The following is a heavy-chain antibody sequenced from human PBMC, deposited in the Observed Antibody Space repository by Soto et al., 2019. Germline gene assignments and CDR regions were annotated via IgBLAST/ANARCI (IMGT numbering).Heavy chain of an antibody. Sequence: PGGSLRLSCAASGFTFSSYGMHWVRQAPGKGLEWVAVIWYDGSNKYYADSVKGRFTISRDNSKNTLYLQVNSLRDEDTAVYYCARGVVGRSDYYYYGMDVRGQRTTDTCSS. D-gene: IGHD2-15*01. V-gene: IGHV3-33*01. CDR3: ARGVVGRSDYYYYGMDV. CDR2: IWYDGSNK. J-gene: IGHJ6*02. CDR1: GFTFSSYG.